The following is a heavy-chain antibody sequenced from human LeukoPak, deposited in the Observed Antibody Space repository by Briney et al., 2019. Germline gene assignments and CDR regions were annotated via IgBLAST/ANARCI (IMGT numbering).Heavy chain of an antibody. Sequence: PGGSLRLSCAASGFTFNTIWMSWVRQTPGKGLEWVANIKEDGTKKYYVDSVKGRFTISRDNAENSLYLQMNSLRAEDTAVYYCARDAAGYDPWGQGTLVTVSS. CDR1: GFTFNTIW. D-gene: IGHD6-13*01. V-gene: IGHV3-7*01. CDR2: IKEDGTKK. CDR3: ARDAAGYDP. J-gene: IGHJ5*02.